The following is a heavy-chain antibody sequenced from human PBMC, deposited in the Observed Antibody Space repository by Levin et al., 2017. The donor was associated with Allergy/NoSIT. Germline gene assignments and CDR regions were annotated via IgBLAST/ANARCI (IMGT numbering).Heavy chain of an antibody. Sequence: SGESLKISCAASGFILSDYWMTWVRQAPGKGLEWVANIKYDGTETYYVDSVKGRFTISRDNAKSSLYLQMNSLRAEDTAVYYCATYNWNNGREFDYWGQGTLVTVSS. J-gene: IGHJ4*02. CDR2: IKYDGTET. D-gene: IGHD1-1*01. V-gene: IGHV3-7*01. CDR3: ATYNWNNGREFDY. CDR1: GFILSDYW.